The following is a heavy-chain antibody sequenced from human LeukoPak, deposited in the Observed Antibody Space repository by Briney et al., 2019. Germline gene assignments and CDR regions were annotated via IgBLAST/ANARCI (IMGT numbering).Heavy chain of an antibody. CDR3: ARAEWELLPFDY. J-gene: IGHJ4*02. CDR2: ISAYNGNT. D-gene: IGHD1-26*01. Sequence: ASVKVSCKASGYTFTSYGISWVRQAPGQGLEWMGWISAYNGNTNYAQKLQGRVTMTTDTSTSTAYMELRGLRSDDTAVYYCARAEWELLPFDYWGQGTLVTVSS. CDR1: GYTFTSYG. V-gene: IGHV1-18*01.